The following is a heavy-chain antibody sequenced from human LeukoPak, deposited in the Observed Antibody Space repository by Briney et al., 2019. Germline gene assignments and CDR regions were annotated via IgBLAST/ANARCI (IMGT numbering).Heavy chain of an antibody. CDR2: IYDSGST. J-gene: IGHJ4*02. Sequence: SETLSLTCTVSGGSTSSYYWSWIRQPPGKGLEWIGYIYDSGSTNYNPSLKSRVTISVDTSKNQFSLKLTSVTAADTAVYYCTKGGRRDILTYWGQGILSPSPQ. V-gene: IGHV4-59*01. CDR3: TKGGRRDILTY. D-gene: IGHD3-9*01. CDR1: GGSTSSYY.